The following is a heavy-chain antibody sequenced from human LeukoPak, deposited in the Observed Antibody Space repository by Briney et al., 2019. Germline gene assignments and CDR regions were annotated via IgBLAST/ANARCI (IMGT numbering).Heavy chain of an antibody. D-gene: IGHD3-10*01. CDR2: INPKSGGT. J-gene: IGHJ5*02. Sequence: GASVKVSCKASGYTFTGYFIHWVRQAPGQGLEWMGWINPKSGGTNYQQKFQDRVTMTRDTSITTAYMEMSRLRSDDTAVCYCARSMVVRGVMGNYFDPWGQGTLVTVSS. CDR1: GYTFTGYF. CDR3: ARSMVVRGVMGNYFDP. V-gene: IGHV1-2*02.